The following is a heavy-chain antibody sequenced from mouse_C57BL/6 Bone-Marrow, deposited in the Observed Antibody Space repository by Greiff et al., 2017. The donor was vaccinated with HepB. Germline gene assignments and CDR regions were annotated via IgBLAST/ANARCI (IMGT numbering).Heavy chain of an antibody. CDR3: ARHGSNYGYFDG. J-gene: IGHJ1*03. CDR2: INSDGGST. V-gene: IGHV5-2*01. Sequence: VMLVESGGGLVQPGESLKLSCESTEYDFPSHDMSWVRQTPERRRELVAAINSDGGSTYYPDTMERRFIISRDNTKKALYLQMSSLRSEDTALYYGARHGSNYGYFDGWGTGTTVTVSS. D-gene: IGHD2-5*01. CDR1: EYDFPSHD.